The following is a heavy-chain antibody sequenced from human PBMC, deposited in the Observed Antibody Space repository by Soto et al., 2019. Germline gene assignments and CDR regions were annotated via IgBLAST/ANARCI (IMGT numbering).Heavy chain of an antibody. CDR1: GGSISSYY. CDR3: ARDRGYFDC. J-gene: IGHJ4*02. Sequence: SETLSLTWSVSGGSISSYYWSWIRQPPGKGLEWIGYIYYSGSTNYNPSLKSRVTISVDTSKNQFSLKLSSVTAADTAVYYCARDRGYFDCWGQGTLVTVS. CDR2: IYYSGST. V-gene: IGHV4-59*01.